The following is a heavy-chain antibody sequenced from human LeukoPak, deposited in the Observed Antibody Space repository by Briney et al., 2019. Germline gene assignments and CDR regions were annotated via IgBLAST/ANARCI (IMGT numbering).Heavy chain of an antibody. CDR2: IILILGIA. CDR1: GGTFSSYT. V-gene: IGHV1-69*02. J-gene: IGHJ3*02. CDR3: ATGVGATTAAAFDI. Sequence: ASVKVSCKASGGTFSSYTISWVRQAPGQGLEWMGRIILILGIANYAQKFQGRVTITAGKSTSTAYMELSSLRSEDTAVYYCATGVGATTAAAFDIWGQGTMVTVSS. D-gene: IGHD1-26*01.